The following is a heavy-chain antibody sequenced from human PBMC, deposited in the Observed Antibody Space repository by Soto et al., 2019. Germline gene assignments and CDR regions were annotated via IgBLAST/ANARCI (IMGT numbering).Heavy chain of an antibody. V-gene: IGHV1-2*04. Sequence: ASVKVSCKAAGYTFTGYYMHWVRQAPGQGLEWMGWINPNSGGTNYARKFQGWVTMTRDTSISTAYMELSRLRSDDTAVYYCTRLRGSGWYHYAFVIWGHGTTVTV. CDR2: INPNSGGT. D-gene: IGHD6-19*01. CDR1: GYTFTGYY. CDR3: TRLRGSGWYHYAFVI. J-gene: IGHJ3*02.